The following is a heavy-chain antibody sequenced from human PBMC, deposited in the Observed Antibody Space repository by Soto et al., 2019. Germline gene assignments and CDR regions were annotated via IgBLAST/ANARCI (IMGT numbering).Heavy chain of an antibody. Sequence: PSENLSLTCTVSGGSMRSYYWTWLRQSPGRGLEWIAYISYSGSTYYNPSLKSRVTISADTSKNKFSLRMNSMIAADTAVYYCARADPDASVGYWGQGNLVT. CDR2: ISYSGST. J-gene: IGHJ4*02. CDR3: ARADPDASVGY. D-gene: IGHD3-16*01. V-gene: IGHV4-59*01. CDR1: GGSMRSYY.